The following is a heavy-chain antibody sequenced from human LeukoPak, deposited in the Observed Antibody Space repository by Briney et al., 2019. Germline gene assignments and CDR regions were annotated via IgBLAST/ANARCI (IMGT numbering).Heavy chain of an antibody. CDR3: ARDKDDFWSGSRYFDY. Sequence: GGSLRLSCAASGFTFSSYGMHWVRQAPGKGLEWVGFIRYDGSNKYYADSVKGRFTISRDNSKNTLYLQMNSLRAEDTAVYYCARDKDDFWSGSRYFDYWGQGTLVTVSS. J-gene: IGHJ4*02. CDR1: GFTFSSYG. CDR2: IRYDGSNK. V-gene: IGHV3-30*02. D-gene: IGHD3-3*01.